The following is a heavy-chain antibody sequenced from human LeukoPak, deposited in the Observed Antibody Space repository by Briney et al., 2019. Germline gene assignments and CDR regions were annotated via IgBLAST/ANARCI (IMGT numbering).Heavy chain of an antibody. J-gene: IGHJ5*02. Sequence: SETLSLTCTVSGGSISDSNYYWGWIRQPPGRGLEWIGNIYYSGSTYYRPSLKSRVTVSVDTPKNQFSLKLSSVTAADTAVYYCARQSTIAAARIDPWGQGTLVTVSS. CDR3: ARQSTIAAARIDP. D-gene: IGHD6-25*01. V-gene: IGHV4-39*01. CDR2: IYYSGST. CDR1: GGSISDSNYY.